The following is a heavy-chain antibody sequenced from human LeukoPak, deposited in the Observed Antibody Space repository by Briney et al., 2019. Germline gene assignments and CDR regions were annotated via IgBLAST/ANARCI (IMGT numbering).Heavy chain of an antibody. V-gene: IGHV3-23*01. Sequence: GGSLRLSCTASGFTFSSYAMSWVRQAPGKGLEWVSIISGSGGNTYNADSVKGRFTISRDNSKNTLYLQMNSLRAEDTAVYYCARGGWLGKPQRVDYWGQGTLITVSS. CDR3: ARGGWLGKPQRVDY. CDR2: ISGSGGNT. CDR1: GFTFSSYA. J-gene: IGHJ4*02. D-gene: IGHD6-19*01.